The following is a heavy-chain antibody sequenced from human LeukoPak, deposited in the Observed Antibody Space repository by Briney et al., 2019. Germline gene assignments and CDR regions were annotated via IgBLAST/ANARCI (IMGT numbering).Heavy chain of an antibody. CDR2: IDPSDSYT. D-gene: IGHD6-19*01. Sequence: GESLKISCKGSGYSFTSYWISWVRQMPGKGLEWMGRIDPSDSYTNYSPSFQGHVTISADKSISTVYLQWNSLKASDTAMYYCARHSAGIVVAGKWGQGTLVTVSS. CDR3: ARHSAGIVVAGK. J-gene: IGHJ4*02. V-gene: IGHV5-10-1*01. CDR1: GYSFTSYW.